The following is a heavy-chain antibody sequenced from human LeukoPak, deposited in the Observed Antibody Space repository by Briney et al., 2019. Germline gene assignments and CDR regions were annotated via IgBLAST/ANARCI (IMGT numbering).Heavy chain of an antibody. D-gene: IGHD2-2*01. J-gene: IGHJ6*02. CDR1: GYTLTELS. CDR2: FDPEDGET. CDR3: ARGNIVVVPAEYYYGMDV. Sequence: GASVKVSCKVSGYTLTELSMHWVRQAPGKGLEWMGGFDPEDGETIYAQKFQGRVTMTTDTSTSTAYMELRSLRSDDTAVYYCARGNIVVVPAEYYYGMDVWGQGTTVTVSS. V-gene: IGHV1-24*01.